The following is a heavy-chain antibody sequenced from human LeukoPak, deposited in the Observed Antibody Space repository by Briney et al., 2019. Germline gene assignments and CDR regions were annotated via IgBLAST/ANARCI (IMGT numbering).Heavy chain of an antibody. V-gene: IGHV4-39*01. J-gene: IGHJ4*02. CDR1: GGSISSSSYY. CDR3: ARVGRYFDWLLPFDY. CDR2: IYYSGST. D-gene: IGHD3-9*01. Sequence: MTSETLSLTCTVSGGSISSSSYYWGWIRQPPGKGLEWIGSIYYSGSTYYNPSLKSRLTISVDTSKNQFSLKLSSVTAADTAVYYCARVGRYFDWLLPFDYWGQGTLGTVSS.